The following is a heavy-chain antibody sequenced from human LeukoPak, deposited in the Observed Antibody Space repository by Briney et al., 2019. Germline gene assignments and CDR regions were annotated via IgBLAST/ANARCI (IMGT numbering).Heavy chain of an antibody. Sequence: SETLSLTCTVSGGSISSYYWGWIRQPPGKGLEWIGSIYYSGSTYYNPSLKSRVTISVDTSKNQFSLKLSSVTAADTAVYYCARDMGYCSGGSCHYDAFDIWGQGTMVTVSS. CDR2: IYYSGST. V-gene: IGHV4-39*07. D-gene: IGHD2-15*01. CDR3: ARDMGYCSGGSCHYDAFDI. J-gene: IGHJ3*02. CDR1: GGSISSYY.